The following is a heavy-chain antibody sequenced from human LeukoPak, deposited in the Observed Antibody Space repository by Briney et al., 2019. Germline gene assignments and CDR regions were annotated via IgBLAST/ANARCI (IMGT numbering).Heavy chain of an antibody. CDR1: GFTFSSYA. V-gene: IGHV3-23*01. D-gene: IGHD4-23*01. J-gene: IGHJ5*02. Sequence: AGGSLRLSCAASGFTFSSYAMSWVRQAPGKGLEWVSAISGSGGSTYYAGSVKGRFTISRDNSKNTLYLQMNSLRAEDTAVYYCAKLGAVVTGWFDPWGQGTLVTVSS. CDR3: AKLGAVVTGWFDP. CDR2: ISGSGGST.